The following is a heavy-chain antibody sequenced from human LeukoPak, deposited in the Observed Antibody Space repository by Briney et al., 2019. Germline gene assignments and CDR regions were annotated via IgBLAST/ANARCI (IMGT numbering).Heavy chain of an antibody. CDR3: AREWDSSSWYGY. D-gene: IGHD6-13*01. V-gene: IGHV3-21*01. CDR2: ISSSSSYI. Sequence: GGSLRLSCVAAGFTFSYYSMNWVRQAPGKGLEWVSSISSSSSYIYYADSVKGRFTISRDNAQNSLYLQMNSLRAEDTAVYYCAREWDSSSWYGYWGQGTLVTVSS. CDR1: GFTFSYYS. J-gene: IGHJ4*02.